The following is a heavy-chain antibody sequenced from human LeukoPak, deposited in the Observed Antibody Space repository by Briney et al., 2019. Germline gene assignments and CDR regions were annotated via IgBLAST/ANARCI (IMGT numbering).Heavy chain of an antibody. CDR2: ISISGDTT. CDR3: AKDPEKISLNWFDP. CDR1: GFTFSSHA. Sequence: GGSLRLSCGASGFTFSSHAMTWVRQAPGKGLEWVSAISISGDTTYYADAVKGRFTISRDNSRNTLYLQMNSLRAEDTAIYYCAKDPEKISLNWFDPWGQGTLVTVSS. V-gene: IGHV3-23*01. J-gene: IGHJ5*02.